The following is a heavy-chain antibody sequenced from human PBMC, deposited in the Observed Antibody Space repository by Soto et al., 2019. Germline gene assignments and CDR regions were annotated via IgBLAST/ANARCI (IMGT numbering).Heavy chain of an antibody. Sequence: GGSLRLSCEVSGFTFSSYGMHWVRQAPGRGLEWVAVIWYDGTDKYYSDSVKGRFTISRDNSKNTLWLQMNSLRAEDTAVYYCARGDRHGYSSSFDYWGQGTLVTVSS. CDR2: IWYDGTDK. J-gene: IGHJ4*02. V-gene: IGHV3-33*01. D-gene: IGHD6-13*01. CDR1: GFTFSSYG. CDR3: ARGDRHGYSSSFDY.